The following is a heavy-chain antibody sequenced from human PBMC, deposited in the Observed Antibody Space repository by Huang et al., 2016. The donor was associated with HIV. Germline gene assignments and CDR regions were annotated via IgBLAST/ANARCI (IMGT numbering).Heavy chain of an antibody. V-gene: IGHV4-4*08. Sequence: QVQLQESGPGLVKPSETLSLTCTVSGGSLSGQSWCWIRQPQGKGLEWIGHMYSRGTNKRNPSRNSRVTISVDTSKNHFSLRLNSVTAADTAIYYCARAHFGLLSGGYFDSWGQGTQVTVSS. D-gene: IGHD2-15*01. CDR1: GGSLSGQS. CDR2: MYSRGTN. J-gene: IGHJ4*02. CDR3: ARAHFGLLSGGYFDS.